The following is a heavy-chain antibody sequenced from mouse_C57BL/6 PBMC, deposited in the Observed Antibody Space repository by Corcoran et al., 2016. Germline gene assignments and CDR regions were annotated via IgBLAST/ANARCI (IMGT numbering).Heavy chain of an antibody. V-gene: IGHV1-62-2*01. CDR3: ARHEVEYYDY. D-gene: IGHD1-1*01. CDR1: GYTFTEYT. J-gene: IGHJ2*01. CDR2: FYPGSGSI. Sequence: QVQLQQSGAALVQPGASVKLSCKASGYTFTEYTIHWVTQRSGQGLEWRGWFYPGSGSIKYNEKFKDKATFTADKSSSTVYMELSRLTSEDSAVYFCARHEVEYYDYWGQGTTLTVSP.